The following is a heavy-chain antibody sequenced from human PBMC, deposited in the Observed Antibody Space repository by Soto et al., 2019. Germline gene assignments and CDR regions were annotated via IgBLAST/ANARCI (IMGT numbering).Heavy chain of an antibody. CDR2: IIPLFGTA. V-gene: IGHV1-69*13. CDR3: ARAFLRSHGAFDI. J-gene: IGHJ3*02. CDR1: GGTFNTYD. Sequence: RASVKVSCKASGGTFNTYDISWVRQAPGQGLEWMGGIIPLFGTANYAQKFQGTVTISADESTSTAYMELSSLRSEDTAVYYCARAFLRSHGAFDIWGQGTMVTVSS.